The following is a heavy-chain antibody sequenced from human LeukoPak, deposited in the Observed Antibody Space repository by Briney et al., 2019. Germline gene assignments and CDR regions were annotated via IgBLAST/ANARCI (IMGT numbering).Heavy chain of an antibody. J-gene: IGHJ4*02. CDR3: ARSAAGTYY. Sequence: RGSLRLSCAASGFTFNDYTMTWVRQAPGKGLEWVSSISSSSSYKYYTDSVKGRFTISRDNAKNSLYLQMNSLRAEDTAVYYCARSAAGTYYWGQGTLVTVSS. CDR1: GFTFNDYT. D-gene: IGHD1-1*01. V-gene: IGHV3-21*01. CDR2: ISSSSSYK.